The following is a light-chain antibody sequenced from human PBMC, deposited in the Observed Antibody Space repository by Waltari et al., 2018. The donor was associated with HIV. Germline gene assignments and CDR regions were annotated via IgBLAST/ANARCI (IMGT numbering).Light chain of an antibody. Sequence: SYELTQARSVSVSPGQTARIPCSGPILPYKYPFLYQQTSGQAPVAVIYEGYKRPSGSPERFSGPRSGTTATLTSTGAQVDDEGDYYCYSTYSSGKGVFGGGTKLTVV. CDR1: ILPYKY. V-gene: IGLV3-10*01. CDR3: YSTYSSGKGV. J-gene: IGLJ3*02. CDR2: EGY.